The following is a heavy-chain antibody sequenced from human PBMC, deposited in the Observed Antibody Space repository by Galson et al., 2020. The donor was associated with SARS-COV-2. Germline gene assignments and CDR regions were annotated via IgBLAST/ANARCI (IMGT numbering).Heavy chain of an antibody. V-gene: IGHV1-3*04. CDR1: GYTFTSYA. CDR2: INTGNGDT. Sequence: ASVKVSCKASGYTFTSYAIHWVRQAPGQRLEWMGWINTGNGDTKYSQKFQGRVTIARDTSASTAYMELSSLRSEDTAVYYCARDRNQLTGGYFFDFWGQGTLVTVSS. CDR3: ARDRNQLTGGYFFDF. D-gene: IGHD7-27*01. J-gene: IGHJ4*02.